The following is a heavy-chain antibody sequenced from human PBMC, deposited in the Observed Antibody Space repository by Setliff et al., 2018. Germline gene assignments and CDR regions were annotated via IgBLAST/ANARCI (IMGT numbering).Heavy chain of an antibody. J-gene: IGHJ6*02. CDR1: GGSISSGSYY. CDR3: ARDCYYGSGSYLGRSGSYYYYYGMDV. Sequence: KPSETLSLTCTVSGGSISSGSYYWSWIRQPAGEGLEWIGHIYTSGSTNYNPSLKSRVTISVDTSKNQFSLKLSSVTAADTAVYYCARDCYYGSGSYLGRSGSYYYYYGMDVWGQGTTVTVSS. CDR2: IYTSGST. V-gene: IGHV4-61*09. D-gene: IGHD3-10*01.